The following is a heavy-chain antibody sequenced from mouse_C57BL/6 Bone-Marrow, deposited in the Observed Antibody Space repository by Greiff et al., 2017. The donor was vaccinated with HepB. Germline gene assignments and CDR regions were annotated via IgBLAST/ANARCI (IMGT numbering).Heavy chain of an antibody. CDR3: ASDGYPVY. CDR2: IDPSDIYT. Sequence: QVQLQQPGAELVKPGASVKLSCKASGYTFTSYWMQWVKQRPGQGLEWIGEIDPSDIYTNYNQKFKGKATLTVDTSSSTAYMQLSSLTSEDSAVYYCASDGYPVYWGQGTTLTVSS. CDR1: GYTFTSYW. V-gene: IGHV1-50*01. J-gene: IGHJ2*01. D-gene: IGHD2-3*01.